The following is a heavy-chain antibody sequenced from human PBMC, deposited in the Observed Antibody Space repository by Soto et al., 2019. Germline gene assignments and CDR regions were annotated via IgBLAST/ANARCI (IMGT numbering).Heavy chain of an antibody. V-gene: IGHV5-10-1*01. CDR3: ARHRRSSRTSHYYYYYGMDV. Sequence: GESLKISCKGSGYSFTSYWISWVRQMPGKGLGWMGRIDPSDSYTNYSPSFQGHVTISADKSISTAYLQWSSLKASDTAMYYWARHRRSSRTSHYYYYYGMDVWGQGTTVTVSS. CDR2: IDPSDSYT. J-gene: IGHJ6*02. D-gene: IGHD6-6*01. CDR1: GYSFTSYW.